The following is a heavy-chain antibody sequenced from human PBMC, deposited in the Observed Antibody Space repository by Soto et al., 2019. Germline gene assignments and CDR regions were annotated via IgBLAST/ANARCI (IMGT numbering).Heavy chain of an antibody. Sequence: PGGSLRLSCAASGFTFSSYGMHWVRQAPGKGLEWVAVIWYDGSNKYYADSVKGRFTISRDNSKNTLYLQMNSLRAEDTAVYYCARDQPPGERIMITFGGVLDYWGQGTLVTVSS. D-gene: IGHD3-16*01. CDR3: ARDQPPGERIMITFGGVLDY. J-gene: IGHJ4*02. CDR2: IWYDGSNK. CDR1: GFTFSSYG. V-gene: IGHV3-33*01.